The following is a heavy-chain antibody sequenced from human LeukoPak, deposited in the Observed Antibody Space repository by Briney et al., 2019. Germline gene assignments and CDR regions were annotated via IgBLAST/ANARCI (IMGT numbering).Heavy chain of an antibody. V-gene: IGHV4-39*02. Sequence: PSETLSLTCTVSGGSISSSSYYWGWIRQPPGTGLEWIGSIYYSGSTYYNPSLKSRVTISVDTSKNQFSLKLSSVTAADTAVYYCARERFTHDSSGYWDYWGQGTLVTVSS. CDR2: IYYSGST. CDR3: ARERFTHDSSGYWDY. J-gene: IGHJ4*02. D-gene: IGHD3-22*01. CDR1: GGSISSSSYY.